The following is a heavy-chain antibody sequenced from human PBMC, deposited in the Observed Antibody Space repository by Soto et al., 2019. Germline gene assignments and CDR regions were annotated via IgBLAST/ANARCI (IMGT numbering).Heavy chain of an antibody. J-gene: IGHJ4*02. CDR3: DVRSMAVVPEY. D-gene: IGHD3-22*01. CDR1: GDSISSYY. V-gene: IGHV4-59*01. Sequence: QVQLQESGPGLVKPSETLSLTCAVSGDSISSYYCMWIRQPPGKGLESIGYLYYGRSANYHPSLKSRATLSVGPSTNQCSLTLSSMTAADTAVSYCDVRSMAVVPEYWGQGTLLTVSS. CDR2: LYYGRSA.